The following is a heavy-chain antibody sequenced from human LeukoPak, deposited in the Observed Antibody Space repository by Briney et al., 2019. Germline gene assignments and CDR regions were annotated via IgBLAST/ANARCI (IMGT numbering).Heavy chain of an antibody. CDR3: ARDLNWGQVDY. CDR2: INGDGSAT. J-gene: IGHJ4*02. CDR1: GFTFSGHW. D-gene: IGHD7-27*01. V-gene: IGHV3-74*01. Sequence: GGSLRLSCAASGFTFSGHWMYWLRQAPGKGLAWVSRINGDGSATNYAGSMKGRFTISRDNTRNIVYLQMNSLREDDTAVYYCARDLNWGQVDYWGQGTLVTVSS.